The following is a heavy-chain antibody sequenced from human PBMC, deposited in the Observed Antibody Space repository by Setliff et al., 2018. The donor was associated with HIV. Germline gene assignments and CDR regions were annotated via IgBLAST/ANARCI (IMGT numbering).Heavy chain of an antibody. CDR3: VVDFGGNGGRGL. D-gene: IGHD2-15*01. J-gene: IGHJ4*02. V-gene: IGHV4-59*11. CDR2: TPYSGST. Sequence: SETLSLTCRFSGDSIVSDDSTSSHHCRWIRQPPGRGLEWIGSTPYSGSTNYNPSLRSQVTISLDTSTNQFSLTLNSVTAAYTAHYFCVVDFGGNGGRGLWGQGTLVTVSS. CDR1: GDSIVSDDSTSSHH.